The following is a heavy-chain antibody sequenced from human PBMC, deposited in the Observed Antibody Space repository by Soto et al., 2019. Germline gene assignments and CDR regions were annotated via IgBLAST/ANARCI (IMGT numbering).Heavy chain of an antibody. J-gene: IGHJ4*02. CDR2: ISSSGSTI. CDR3: AREGDIYCSSTSCPIDY. D-gene: IGHD2-2*01. V-gene: IGHV3-11*01. Sequence: GGSLRLSCAASGFTFSDYYMSWIRQAPGKGLEWVSYISSSGSTIYYADSVKGRFTISRDNAKNSLYLQMNSLRAEDTAVYYCAREGDIYCSSTSCPIDYWGQGTLVTVSS. CDR1: GFTFSDYY.